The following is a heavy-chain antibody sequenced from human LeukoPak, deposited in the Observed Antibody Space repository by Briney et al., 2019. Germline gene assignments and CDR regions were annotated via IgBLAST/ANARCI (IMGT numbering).Heavy chain of an antibody. CDR3: SREDY. Sequence: ASVKVSCKASGYTFTGYYLHWVRQAPGQGLEWVGWINPNSGVTNYAQKFQGRVSMTSGTSISTVYMELSRLRYDDTAVYFCSREDYWGQGTLVTVSS. J-gene: IGHJ4*02. V-gene: IGHV1-2*02. CDR1: GYTFTGYY. CDR2: INPNSGVT.